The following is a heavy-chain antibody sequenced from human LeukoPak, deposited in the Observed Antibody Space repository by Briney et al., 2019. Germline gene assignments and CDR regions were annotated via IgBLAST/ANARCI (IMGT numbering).Heavy chain of an antibody. CDR1: GFTFSTYT. D-gene: IGHD7-27*01. Sequence: GGSLRLSCVASGFTFSTYTMYWVRHPPGKRLEGVSIIGSSGGGIHYADSVKGRFTISRDNSKNALYLQMNSLRVEDTAVYYCAIDPNWGTHSWGQGVLVTVSS. J-gene: IGHJ4*02. CDR2: IGSSGGGI. CDR3: AIDPNWGTHS. V-gene: IGHV3-23*01.